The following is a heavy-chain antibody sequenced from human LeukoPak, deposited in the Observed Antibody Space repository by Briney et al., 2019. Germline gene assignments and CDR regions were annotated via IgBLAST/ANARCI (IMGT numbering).Heavy chain of an antibody. CDR3: ERLGISVSGGGAYHFDN. CDR2: INWHGGST. V-gene: IGHV3-20*04. D-gene: IGHD6-19*01. CDR1: GFTFDDYG. J-gene: IGHJ4*02. Sequence: PGGSLRLSCAAPGFTFDDYGMSWVRQAPGKGLEWVSGINWHGGSTNYADSVKGRFTISRDNAKHSLYLQMNSLRAEDTALYYCERLGISVSGGGAYHFDNWGQGTLVTVSS.